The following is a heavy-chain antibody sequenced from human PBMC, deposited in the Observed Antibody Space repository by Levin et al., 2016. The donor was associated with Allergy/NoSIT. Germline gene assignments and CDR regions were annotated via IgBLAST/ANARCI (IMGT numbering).Heavy chain of an antibody. CDR2: IWYDGSNK. D-gene: IGHD1-14*01. Sequence: RQPPGKGLEWVAFIWYDGSNKYYVDSVKGRFTISRDNSKNTLYLQMNSLRAEDTAVYYCARSGGTPYNWFDPWGQGTLVTVSS. J-gene: IGHJ5*02. V-gene: IGHV3-33*01. CDR3: ARSGGTPYNWFDP.